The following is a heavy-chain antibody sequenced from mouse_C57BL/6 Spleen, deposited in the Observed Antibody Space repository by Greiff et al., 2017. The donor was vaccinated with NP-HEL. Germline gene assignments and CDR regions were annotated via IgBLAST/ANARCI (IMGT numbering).Heavy chain of an antibody. V-gene: IGHV1-52*01. CDR2: IDPSDSET. J-gene: IGHJ4*01. CDR1: GYTFTSYW. CDR3: ARDYYGSSYDYAMDY. D-gene: IGHD1-1*01. Sequence: VQLQQSGAELVRPGSSVKLSCKASGYTFTSYWMHWVKQRPIQGLEWIGNIDPSDSETHYNQKFKDKATLTVDKPSSTAYMQLSSRTSEDSAVYYCARDYYGSSYDYAMDYWGQGTSVTVSS.